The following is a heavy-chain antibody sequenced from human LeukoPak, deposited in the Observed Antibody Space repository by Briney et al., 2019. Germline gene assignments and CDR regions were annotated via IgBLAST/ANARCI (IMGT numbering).Heavy chain of an antibody. Sequence: GGSLRLSCAASGFTFRSYAVSWVRQAPGKGLEWVSSISDGGDNTYYADSVKGRFTISRDNSKNTLYLQMNGLKAEDTAVYYCAKVVQGSGVDYWGQGTLVTVSS. V-gene: IGHV3-23*01. CDR2: ISDGGDNT. J-gene: IGHJ4*02. CDR3: AKVVQGSGVDY. CDR1: GFTFRSYA. D-gene: IGHD1-26*01.